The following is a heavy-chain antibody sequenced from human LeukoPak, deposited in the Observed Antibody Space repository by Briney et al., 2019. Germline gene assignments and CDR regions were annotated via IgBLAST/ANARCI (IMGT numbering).Heavy chain of an antibody. V-gene: IGHV3-7*01. CDR2: IKYDGNEM. D-gene: IGHD6-6*01. J-gene: IGHJ4*02. CDR1: GFTFSIYW. CDR3: ARVPMKYSSSSAHFDY. Sequence: GGSLRLSCTASGFTFSIYWMSWVRQAPGKGPEWVANIKYDGNEMYYVDSVKGRFSISRDNAKNSLYLQMNSLRAEDTAVYYCARVPMKYSSSSAHFDYWGQGTLVTVSS.